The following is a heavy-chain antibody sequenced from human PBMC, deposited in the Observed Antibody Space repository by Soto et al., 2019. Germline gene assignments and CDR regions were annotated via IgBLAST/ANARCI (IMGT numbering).Heavy chain of an antibody. CDR1: GGSISSYY. CDR3: ARASYTYDFWSGYFYWFDP. D-gene: IGHD3-3*01. Sequence: KPSETLSLTCTVSGGSISSYYWSWIRQPPGKGLEWIGYIYYSGSTNYNPSLKSRVTISVDTSKNQFSLKLSSVTAADTAVYYCARASYTYDFWSGYFYWFDPWGQGTLVTVSS. CDR2: IYYSGST. J-gene: IGHJ5*02. V-gene: IGHV4-59*01.